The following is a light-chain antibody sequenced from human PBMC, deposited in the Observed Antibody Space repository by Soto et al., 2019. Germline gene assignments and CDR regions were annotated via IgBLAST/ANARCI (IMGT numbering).Light chain of an antibody. CDR1: QGIYSG. CDR3: QQFETYPLT. Sequence: AIQLTQSPSSLSASVGDRVTITCRASQGIYSGFAWYQQKPGKVPKLLIYDISSLQSGVPSRFSGSGSGTDFTLTISSLQPEDFATYYCQQFETYPLTFGQGTRREVK. V-gene: IGKV1-13*02. J-gene: IGKJ5*01. CDR2: DIS.